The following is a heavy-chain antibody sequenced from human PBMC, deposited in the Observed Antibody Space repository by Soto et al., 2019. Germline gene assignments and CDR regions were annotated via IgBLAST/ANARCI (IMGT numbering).Heavy chain of an antibody. CDR3: ARDYPPDYYDSSGYYFGGWFDL. V-gene: IGHV1-2*02. Sequence: ASVKVSCKASGYTFTGYYMHWVRQAPGQGLEWMGWINPNSGGTNYAQKFQGRVTMTRDTSISTAYMELSRLRFDDTEVYYCARDYPPDYYDSSGYYFGGWFDLWGQGNLVTVSS. D-gene: IGHD3-22*01. CDR2: INPNSGGT. CDR1: GYTFTGYY. J-gene: IGHJ5*02.